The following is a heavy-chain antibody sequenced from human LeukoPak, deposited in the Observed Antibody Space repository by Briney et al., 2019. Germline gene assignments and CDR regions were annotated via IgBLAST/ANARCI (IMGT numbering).Heavy chain of an antibody. J-gene: IGHJ5*02. V-gene: IGHV1-46*01. Sequence: EASVKVSCKASGYTFTNYYMHWVRQAPGQGLEWMGILNPSSGSTAYAQKLQGRVTMTTDTSTSTAYMELRSLRSDDTAVYYCSRRAAREGVWFDPWGQGTLVTVSS. D-gene: IGHD2-15*01. CDR3: SRRAAREGVWFDP. CDR2: LNPSSGST. CDR1: GYTFTNYY.